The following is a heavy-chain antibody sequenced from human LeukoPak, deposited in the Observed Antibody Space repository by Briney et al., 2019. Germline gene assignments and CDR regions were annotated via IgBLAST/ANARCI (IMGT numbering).Heavy chain of an antibody. V-gene: IGHV1-8*01. Sequence: ASVKVPCKASGYTFSNFDINWVRQAPGQGLEWMGWMSPVSGDAGSTQKFRGRVTLTRDTSISTAYMELSSQRSEDIDVYYCARAPASSSYPRAFDYWGQGTLVTVSS. J-gene: IGHJ4*02. CDR1: GYTFSNFD. CDR3: ARAPASSSYPRAFDY. CDR2: MSPVSGDA. D-gene: IGHD6-6*01.